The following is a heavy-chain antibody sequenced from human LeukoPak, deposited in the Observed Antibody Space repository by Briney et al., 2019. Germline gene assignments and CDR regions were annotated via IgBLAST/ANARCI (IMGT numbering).Heavy chain of an antibody. CDR1: GYTFTSYG. CDR2: ISAYNSNT. CDR3: AREGIAAAGRGWFDY. J-gene: IGHJ4*02. Sequence: ASVKVSCKASGYTFTSYGINWVRQAPGQGLEWMGWISAYNSNTHYAQKLQGRVTITADESTSTAYMELSSLRSEDTAVYYCAREGIAAAGRGWFDYWGQGTLATVSS. D-gene: IGHD6-13*01. V-gene: IGHV1-18*01.